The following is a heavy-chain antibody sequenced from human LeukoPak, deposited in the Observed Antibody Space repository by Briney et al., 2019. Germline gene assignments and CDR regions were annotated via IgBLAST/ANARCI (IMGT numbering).Heavy chain of an antibody. CDR3: ARLNDGPLDY. CDR1: GGSFSGYY. D-gene: IGHD5-24*01. V-gene: IGHV4-34*01. Sequence: SETLSLTCAVYGGSFSGYYWSWVRQPPGKGLEWIGEINHSGSTNYNPSLKSRVTISVDTSKNQFSLKLSSVTAADTAVYYCARLNDGPLDYWGQGTLVTVSS. J-gene: IGHJ4*02. CDR2: INHSGST.